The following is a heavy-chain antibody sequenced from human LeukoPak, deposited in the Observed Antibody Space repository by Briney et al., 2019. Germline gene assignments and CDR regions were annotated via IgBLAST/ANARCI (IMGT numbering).Heavy chain of an antibody. J-gene: IGHJ5*02. CDR2: VYTSGST. Sequence: TLSLTCTVSGGSISSGSYYWSWIRQPAGKRLEWIGRVYTSGSTNYNPSLKSRVTISVDTSKNQFSLKLSSVTAADTAVYYCAAKNWNYWFDPWGQGTLVTVSS. D-gene: IGHD1-7*01. CDR3: AAKNWNYWFDP. CDR1: GGSISSGSYY. V-gene: IGHV4-61*02.